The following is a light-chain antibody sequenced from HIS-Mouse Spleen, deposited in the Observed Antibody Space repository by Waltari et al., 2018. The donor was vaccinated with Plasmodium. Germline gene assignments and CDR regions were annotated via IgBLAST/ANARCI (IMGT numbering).Light chain of an antibody. CDR3: QQYGSSRFT. J-gene: IGKJ3*01. V-gene: IGKV3-20*01. CDR1: QSVSSSY. Sequence: DIVLTQSPGPLSLSPGETATLSCRASQSVSSSYLAWYQQKPGQAPRLLIYVASSRATGIPDRFSGSGSGTDFTLTISRLEPEDFAVYYCQQYGSSRFTFGPGTKVDIK. CDR2: VAS.